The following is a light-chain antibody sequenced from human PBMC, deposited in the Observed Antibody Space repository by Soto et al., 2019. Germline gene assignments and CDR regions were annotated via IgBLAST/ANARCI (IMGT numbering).Light chain of an antibody. Sequence: QSVVTQPPSVSGAPGQRVNISCTGSGSNIGAGYDVHWYQHLPGTAPKLLIYSNRNRPSGVPDRFSGSKSGTSASLAITGLQAEDEADYYCQSYDLRLSGYVFGTGT. J-gene: IGLJ1*01. V-gene: IGLV1-40*01. CDR2: SNR. CDR3: QSYDLRLSGYV. CDR1: GSNIGAGYD.